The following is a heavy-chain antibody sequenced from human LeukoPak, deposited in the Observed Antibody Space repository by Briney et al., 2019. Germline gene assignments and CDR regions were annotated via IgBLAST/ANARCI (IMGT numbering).Heavy chain of an antibody. CDR3: ARDRPEVRYCSSTSCKDAFDI. Sequence: PSQTLSLTCTVSGGSISSGSYYWSWIRQPAEKGLEWIGRIYTSGITHYNPSLKSRVTISVDTSKNQFSLKLSSVTAADTAVYYCARDRPEVRYCSSTSCKDAFDIWGQGTMVTVSS. D-gene: IGHD2-2*01. V-gene: IGHV4-61*02. J-gene: IGHJ3*02. CDR2: IYTSGIT. CDR1: GGSISSGSYY.